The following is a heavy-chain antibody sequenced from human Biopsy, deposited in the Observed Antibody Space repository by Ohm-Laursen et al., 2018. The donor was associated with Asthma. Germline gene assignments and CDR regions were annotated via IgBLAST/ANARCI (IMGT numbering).Heavy chain of an antibody. Sequence: TLSLTCTVSGDSITSGGCCWNWIRQHPGKGLEWIGYIHHSGTSYFNPSLKSRVSFSRDTSKNQFSLNLTSVTAADTAVYYCARGVGVAFDDWGQGTLVTVSS. CDR2: IHHSGTS. V-gene: IGHV4-31*03. J-gene: IGHJ4*02. CDR3: ARGVGVAFDD. CDR1: GDSITSGGCC. D-gene: IGHD1-26*01.